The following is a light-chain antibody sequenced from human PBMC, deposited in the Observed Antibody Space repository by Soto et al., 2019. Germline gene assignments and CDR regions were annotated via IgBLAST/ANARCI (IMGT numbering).Light chain of an antibody. CDR2: DAS. V-gene: IGKV1-5*01. J-gene: IGKJ4*01. CDR1: QSINSW. CDR3: QQYNSFPRT. Sequence: DIQMTQSPSTLSASVGDRVTITCRASQSINSWLAWYQQKPGKAPKLLIYDASSLESGVPSRFSGSGSGTEFTLTISSLQPDDFATYYCQQYNSFPRTFGGGTKVEIK.